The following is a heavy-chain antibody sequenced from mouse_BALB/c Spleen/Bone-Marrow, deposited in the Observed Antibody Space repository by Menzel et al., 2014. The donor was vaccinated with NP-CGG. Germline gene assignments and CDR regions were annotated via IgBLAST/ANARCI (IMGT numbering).Heavy chain of an antibody. CDR3: ARGLYYVAYGPGFAY. CDR2: TNSNGGTT. Sequence: VHVKQSGGGLVQPGWSLKLSCAASGFTFSNYGMSWVRQTPDKRLDLVATTNSNGGTTYYPDSVKGRFTISRDNAKNTLYLQMSSLKSEDTAMYFCARGLYYVAYGPGFAYWGQGTLVTVSA. V-gene: IGHV5-6-3*01. CDR1: GFTFSNYG. D-gene: IGHD2-13*01. J-gene: IGHJ3*01.